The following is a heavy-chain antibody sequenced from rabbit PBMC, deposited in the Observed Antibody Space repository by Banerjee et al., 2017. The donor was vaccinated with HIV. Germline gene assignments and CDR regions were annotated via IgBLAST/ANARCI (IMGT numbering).Heavy chain of an antibody. J-gene: IGHJ4*01. D-gene: IGHD6-1*01. CDR2: IDTGSSGST. CDR3: ARTPSYGYAGHGYGEFDL. Sequence: QSLEESGGDLVKPGASLTLTCTASGFSFSSTYYMCWVRQAPGKGLEWIACIDTGSSGSTWYASWAKGRFTISKTSSTTVTLQMTSLTAADTATYFCARTPSYGYAGHGYGEFDLRGPGTLVTVS. V-gene: IGHV1S40*01. CDR1: GFSFSSTYY.